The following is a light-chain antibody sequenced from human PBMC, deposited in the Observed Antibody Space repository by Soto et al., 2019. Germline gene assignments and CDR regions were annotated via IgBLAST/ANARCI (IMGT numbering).Light chain of an antibody. V-gene: IGLV2-14*01. Sequence: QSALPQPASVSGSPGQSITISCTGTSSDFGTYNSVSWYQQHPGKAPKFMVYDVTNRPSGVSSRFSGSKSGNTASLTISVLQAEDEDDYYFNSYTISGNYFFGTGTKLTVL. CDR1: SSDFGTYNS. CDR3: NSYTISGNYF. J-gene: IGLJ1*01. CDR2: DVT.